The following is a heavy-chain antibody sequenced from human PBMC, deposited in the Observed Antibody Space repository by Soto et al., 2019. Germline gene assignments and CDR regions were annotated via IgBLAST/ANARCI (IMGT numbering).Heavy chain of an antibody. Sequence: SETLSLTCTVSGGSISSYYWSWIRQPPGKGLEWIGYIYYSGTTYYNPSLKSRVTISVDTSKNQFSLKLSAVTAADTAVYYCARVFSDSSSIFDPWGQGTLVTVSS. D-gene: IGHD6-13*01. J-gene: IGHJ5*02. CDR1: GGSISSYY. CDR2: IYYSGTT. CDR3: ARVFSDSSSIFDP. V-gene: IGHV4-59*12.